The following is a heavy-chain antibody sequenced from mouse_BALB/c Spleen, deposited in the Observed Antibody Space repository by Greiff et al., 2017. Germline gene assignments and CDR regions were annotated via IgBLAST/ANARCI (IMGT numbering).Heavy chain of an antibody. CDR3: ARQGEAMDY. J-gene: IGHJ4*01. CDR1: GYTFTSYW. V-gene: IGHV1-4*01. CDR2: INPSTGYT. Sequence: VQLQQSGTVLARPGASVKMSCKASGYTFTSYWMHWVKQRPGQGLEWIGYINPSTGYTEYNQKFKDKATLTADKSSSTAYMQLSSLTSEDSAVYYCARQGEAMDYWGQGTSVTVSS.